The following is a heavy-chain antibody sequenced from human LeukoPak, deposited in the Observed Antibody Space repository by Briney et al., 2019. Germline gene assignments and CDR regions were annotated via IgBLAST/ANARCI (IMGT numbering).Heavy chain of an antibody. CDR2: INSDGSST. Sequence: GGSLRLSCAASGFTFSSYWMHWVRQAPGKGLVWVPRINSDGSSTSYADSVKGRFTISRDNAKNTLYLQMNSLRAEDTAVYYCARDRVVPAAIYNWFDPWGQGTLVTVSS. V-gene: IGHV3-74*01. J-gene: IGHJ5*02. CDR1: GFTFSSYW. D-gene: IGHD2-2*01. CDR3: ARDRVVPAAIYNWFDP.